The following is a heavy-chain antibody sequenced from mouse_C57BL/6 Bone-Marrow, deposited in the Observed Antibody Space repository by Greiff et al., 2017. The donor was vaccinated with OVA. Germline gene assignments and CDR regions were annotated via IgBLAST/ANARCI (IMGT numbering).Heavy chain of an antibody. CDR1: GYTFTDHT. Sequence: QVQLQQSDAELVKPGASVKISCKVSGYTFTDHTIHWMKQRPEQGLEWIGYIYPRDGSTKYNEKFKGKATLTADKSSSTADMQLNSLTSEDSAVYFCARDPPCTTVVATDWYFDVWGTGTTVTVSS. D-gene: IGHD1-1*01. CDR2: IYPRDGST. V-gene: IGHV1-78*01. J-gene: IGHJ1*03. CDR3: ARDPPCTTVVATDWYFDV.